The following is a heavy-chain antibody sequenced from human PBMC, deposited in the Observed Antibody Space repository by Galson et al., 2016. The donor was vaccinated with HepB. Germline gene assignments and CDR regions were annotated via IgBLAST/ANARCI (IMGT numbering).Heavy chain of an antibody. CDR2: VYASGTS. CDR3: ANERVGGYSGWYFGL. J-gene: IGHJ2*01. V-gene: IGHV4-4*07. CDR1: GVSIGSFY. Sequence: SETLSLTCTVSGVSIGSFYWSWIRQPAGKGLEWVGRVYASGTSDFNPSLKGRVTMSVDTSKNHISLQLTSVTAADTAFYYCANERVGGYSGWYFGLWGRCTLVTVSS. D-gene: IGHD2-21*01.